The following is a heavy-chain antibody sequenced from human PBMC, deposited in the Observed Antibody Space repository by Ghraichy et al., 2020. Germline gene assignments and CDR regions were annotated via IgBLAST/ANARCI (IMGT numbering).Heavy chain of an antibody. CDR3: ASSRGIAVAYYYYYMDV. CDR1: GYTFTSYG. D-gene: IGHD6-19*01. Sequence: ASVKVSCKASGYTFTSYGISWVRQAPGQGLEWMGWISAYNGNTNYAQKLQGRVTITTDTSTSTAYMELRSLRSDDTAVYYCASSRGIAVAYYYYYMDVWGKGTTVTVSS. V-gene: IGHV1-18*01. CDR2: ISAYNGNT. J-gene: IGHJ6*03.